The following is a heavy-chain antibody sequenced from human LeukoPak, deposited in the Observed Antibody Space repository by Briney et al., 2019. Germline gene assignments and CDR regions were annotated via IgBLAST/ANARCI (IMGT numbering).Heavy chain of an antibody. Sequence: PGGSLRLSCAASGFTVSSNYMSWVRQAPGKGLEWVSVIYSGGSTYYADSVKGRFTISRDNSKNTLYLQMYSLRAEDTAVYYCARVFYGSGGWFDPWGQGTLVTVSS. CDR1: GFTVSSNY. CDR3: ARVFYGSGGWFDP. J-gene: IGHJ5*02. V-gene: IGHV3-53*01. CDR2: IYSGGST. D-gene: IGHD3-10*01.